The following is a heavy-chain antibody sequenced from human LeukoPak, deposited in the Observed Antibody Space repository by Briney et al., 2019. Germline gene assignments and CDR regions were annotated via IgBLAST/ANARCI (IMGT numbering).Heavy chain of an antibody. D-gene: IGHD2-21*01. Sequence: GASVKVSCKASGYTFTGYYMHWVRQAPGQGLEWMGWINPNSGGTNYAQKFQGRVTMTRDTSISTAYMELSRLRSDETAVYYCAREVPTYCGGDCYLNHDAFDIWGQGTMVTVSS. J-gene: IGHJ3*02. V-gene: IGHV1-2*02. CDR3: AREVPTYCGGDCYLNHDAFDI. CDR1: GYTFTGYY. CDR2: INPNSGGT.